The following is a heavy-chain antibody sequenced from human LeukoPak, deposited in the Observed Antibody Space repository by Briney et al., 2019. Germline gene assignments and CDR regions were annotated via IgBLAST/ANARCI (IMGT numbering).Heavy chain of an antibody. CDR2: IYNDGTT. D-gene: IGHD3-10*01. Sequence: PGGSLRLSCEVSGFSVNSHYVTWIRQAPGEGLEWVSVIYNDGTTYYADSVKGRFTISRDNSKNTVFLQMSNLRADDTAVYYCARELNYDNNAYYNVYFDSWGQGTRVTVSS. CDR1: GFSVNSHY. V-gene: IGHV3-53*01. CDR3: ARELNYDNNAYYNVYFDS. J-gene: IGHJ4*02.